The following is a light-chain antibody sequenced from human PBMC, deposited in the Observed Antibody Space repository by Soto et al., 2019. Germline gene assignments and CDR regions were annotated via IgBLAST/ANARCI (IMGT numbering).Light chain of an antibody. CDR3: QQYNNWPFS. J-gene: IGKJ5*01. V-gene: IGKV3-15*01. CDR2: DVS. CDR1: QGVTTN. Sequence: VMTQSQDTRAVSPGQRATLTCRAGQGVTTNFAWYQQKSGQSPRLLIYDVSIRATGVPARFSATGSETDFTLTISGLQSGDSAVYFCQQYNNWPFSFGQGTRLEIK.